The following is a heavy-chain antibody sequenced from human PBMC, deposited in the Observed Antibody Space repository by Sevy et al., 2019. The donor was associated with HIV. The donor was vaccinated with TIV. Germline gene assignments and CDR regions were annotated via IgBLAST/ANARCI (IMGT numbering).Heavy chain of an antibody. CDR1: GFTFSNYD. D-gene: IGHD2-21*02. J-gene: IGHJ4*02. CDR3: ARLVSCGGDCYYLDS. Sequence: GGSLRLSCAASGFTFSNYDMHWVRQAPGKGLDWVPVISHDERYKNYAESVKVRFTISRDNFKNTLFLQMDSLRPEDTAVYFCARLVSCGGDCYYLDSWGQGALVTVSS. V-gene: IGHV3-30*04. CDR2: ISHDERYK.